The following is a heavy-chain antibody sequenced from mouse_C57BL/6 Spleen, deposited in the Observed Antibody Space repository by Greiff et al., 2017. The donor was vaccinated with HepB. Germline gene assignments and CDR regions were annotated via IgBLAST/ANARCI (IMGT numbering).Heavy chain of an antibody. CDR1: GYTFTSYW. Sequence: VQLQQPGTELVKPGASVKLSCKASGYTFTSYWMHWVKQRPGQGLEWIGNINPSNGGTNYNEKFKSKATLTVDKSSSTAYMQLSSLTSEDSAVYYCARKGRYYLEAMDYWGQGTSVTVSS. CDR3: ARKGRYYLEAMDY. J-gene: IGHJ4*01. V-gene: IGHV1-53*01. D-gene: IGHD1-1*01. CDR2: INPSNGGT.